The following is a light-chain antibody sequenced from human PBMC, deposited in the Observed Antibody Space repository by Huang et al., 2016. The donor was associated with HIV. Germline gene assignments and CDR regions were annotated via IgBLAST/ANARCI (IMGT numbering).Light chain of an antibody. V-gene: IGKV3-11*01. CDR2: NAS. CDR1: LSLDTF. Sequence: IVLTQSPATLSLSPGERATLSCRASLSLDTFLAWYQQRPGQAPRLLVYNASDRATGVPARFSGSGSGTNFTLTITDLKPEDVAVYYCQQRSSSLTFGGGTKVEIK. CDR3: QQRSSSLT. J-gene: IGKJ4*01.